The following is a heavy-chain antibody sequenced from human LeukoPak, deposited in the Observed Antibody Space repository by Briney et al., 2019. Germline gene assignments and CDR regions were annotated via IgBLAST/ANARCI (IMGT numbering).Heavy chain of an antibody. V-gene: IGHV1-69*13. D-gene: IGHD2-15*01. CDR3: AREGYCSGGSCYSDY. J-gene: IGHJ4*02. Sequence: SVKVSCKASGGTFSSYAISWVRQAPGQGLEWMGGIIPIFGTANYAQKFQGRVTITAAESTSTAYMELSSLRSEDTAVYYCAREGYCSGGSCYSDYWGQGTLVTVSS. CDR2: IIPIFGTA. CDR1: GGTFSSYA.